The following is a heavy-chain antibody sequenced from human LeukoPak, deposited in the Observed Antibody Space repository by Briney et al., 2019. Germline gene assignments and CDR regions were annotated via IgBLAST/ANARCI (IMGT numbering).Heavy chain of an antibody. CDR2: INPNSGGT. CDR1: GYTFTGYY. V-gene: IGHV1-2*04. D-gene: IGHD5-24*01. J-gene: IGHJ6*03. Sequence: ASVKVSCKASGYTFTGYYMHWVRQAPGQGLEWMGWINPNSGGTSYAQKFQGWVTMTRDTSISTAYMELSRLRSDDTAVYYCATGSGVEMATIYSGPSYYYYYMDVWGKGTTVTVSS. CDR3: ATGSGVEMATIYSGPSYYYYYMDV.